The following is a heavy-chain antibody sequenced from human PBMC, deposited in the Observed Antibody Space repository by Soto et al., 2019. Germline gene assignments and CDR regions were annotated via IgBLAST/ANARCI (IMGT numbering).Heavy chain of an antibody. D-gene: IGHD3-22*01. Sequence: QVQLVESGGGVVQPGRSLRLSCAASGFTFSSYGMHWVRQAPGKGLEWVAVIWYDGSNKYYADSVKGRFTISRDNSKNTLYLQMNSLRAEDTAVYYCARDSDSSGYEYYFDYWGQGTLVTVSS. CDR3: ARDSDSSGYEYYFDY. J-gene: IGHJ4*02. CDR2: IWYDGSNK. V-gene: IGHV3-33*01. CDR1: GFTFSSYG.